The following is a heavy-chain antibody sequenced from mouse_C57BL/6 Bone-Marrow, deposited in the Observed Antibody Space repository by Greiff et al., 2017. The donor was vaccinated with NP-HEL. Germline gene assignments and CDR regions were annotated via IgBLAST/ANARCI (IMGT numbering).Heavy chain of an antibody. V-gene: IGHV3-6*01. J-gene: IGHJ4*01. CDR2: ISYDGSN. Sequence: EVQVVESGPGLVKPSQSLSLTCSVTGYSITSGYYWNWIRQFPGNKLEWMGYISYDGSNNYNPSLKNRITFTRDTSKNPFFLKLNSVTTEDTATYYCARDQRYDYDVFYAMDYWGQGTSVTASS. D-gene: IGHD2-4*01. CDR1: GYSITSGYY. CDR3: ARDQRYDYDVFYAMDY.